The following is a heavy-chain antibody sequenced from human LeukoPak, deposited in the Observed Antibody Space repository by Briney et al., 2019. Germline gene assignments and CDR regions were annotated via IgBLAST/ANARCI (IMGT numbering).Heavy chain of an antibody. CDR2: ISGSGGST. V-gene: IGHV3-23*01. J-gene: IGHJ4*02. CDR1: GFTFSSYA. CDR3: AKHVLGYSSGWYVWDY. D-gene: IGHD6-19*01. Sequence: GGSLRLSCAASGFTFSSYAMGWVRQAPGKGLEWVSAISGSGGSTYYADSVKGRFTISRDNYKNTLYLQMNSLRAEDTAVYYCAKHVLGYSSGWYVWDYWGQGTLVTVSS.